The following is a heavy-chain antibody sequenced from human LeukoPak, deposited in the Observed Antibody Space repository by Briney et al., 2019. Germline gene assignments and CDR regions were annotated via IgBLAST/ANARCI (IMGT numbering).Heavy chain of an antibody. CDR3: ARDPSNSSGWRAFFDY. V-gene: IGHV1-18*01. Sequence: ASVTVSFMASGYTFNKYGIRWVRPAPGQGLEWVGWISAYNGDTNYSQQFQGRVTMTTDTSTSTAYMEVRSLISAAPAVYYCARDPSNSSGWRAFFDYWGQGTLVTVSS. D-gene: IGHD6-19*01. J-gene: IGHJ4*02. CDR1: GYTFNKYG. CDR2: ISAYNGDT.